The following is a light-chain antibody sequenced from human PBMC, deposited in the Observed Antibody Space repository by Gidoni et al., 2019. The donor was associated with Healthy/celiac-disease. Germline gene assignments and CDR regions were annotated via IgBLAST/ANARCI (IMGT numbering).Light chain of an antibody. Sequence: QSALTQPASVSGSPGQSITISCTGTSSDVGGYNYVSWYQHHPGKAPKLMIYDVSNRPSGVSTRFSGSKSGNTASLTISGLQAEDEADYYCSSYTSSTTLVFGTGTKVTVL. J-gene: IGLJ1*01. CDR2: DVS. V-gene: IGLV2-14*03. CDR1: SSDVGGYNY. CDR3: SSYTSSTTLV.